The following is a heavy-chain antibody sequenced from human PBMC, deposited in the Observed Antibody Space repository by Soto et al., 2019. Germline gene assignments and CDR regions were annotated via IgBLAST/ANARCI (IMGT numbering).Heavy chain of an antibody. V-gene: IGHV3-23*01. D-gene: IGHD6-13*01. Sequence: EVQLLQSGGELVQPGESLRLSCAASGLIFNKYAMTWVRQAPGKGLEWVSAISGDGDTTYYADSVKGRFTISRDNSKNTLFLQMNSLRDEDTALYYCASPKVTSSWSSDYWGQGTLVTVSS. CDR3: ASPKVTSSWSSDY. CDR1: GLIFNKYA. J-gene: IGHJ4*02. CDR2: ISGDGDTT.